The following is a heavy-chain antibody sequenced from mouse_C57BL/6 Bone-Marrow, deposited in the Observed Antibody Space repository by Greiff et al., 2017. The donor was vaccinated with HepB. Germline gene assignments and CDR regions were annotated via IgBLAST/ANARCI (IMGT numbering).Heavy chain of an antibody. CDR1: GYAFSSSW. V-gene: IGHV1-82*01. CDR2: IYPGDGDT. J-gene: IGHJ2*01. CDR3: ALDISEAPSEGYFDY. D-gene: IGHD3-2*02. Sequence: QVQLKQSGPELVKPGASVKISCKASGYAFSSSWMNWVKQRPGKGLEWIGRIYPGDGDTNYNGKFKGKATLTADKSSSTAYMQLSSLTSEDSAVYFCALDISEAPSEGYFDYWGQGTTLTVSS.